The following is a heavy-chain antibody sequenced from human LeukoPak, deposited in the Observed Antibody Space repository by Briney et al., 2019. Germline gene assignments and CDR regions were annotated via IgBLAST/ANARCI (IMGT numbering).Heavy chain of an antibody. V-gene: IGHV4-38-2*02. Sequence: PSETLSLTCTVSGDSISSGNYWGWIRQPPGKGLEWIGEINHSGSTNYNPSLKSRVTISVDTSKNQFSLKLSSVTAADTAVYYCARRGYSSSWYADYWGQGTLVTVSS. CDR2: INHSGST. CDR1: GDSISSGNY. CDR3: ARRGYSSSWYADY. D-gene: IGHD6-13*01. J-gene: IGHJ4*02.